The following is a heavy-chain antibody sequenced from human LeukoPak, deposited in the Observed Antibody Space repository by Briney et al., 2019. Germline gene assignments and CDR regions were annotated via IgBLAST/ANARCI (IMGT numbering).Heavy chain of an antibody. CDR2: IYWNSGSI. CDR1: GFTIDDYA. J-gene: IGHJ3*02. CDR3: AKDRGGYGDFNDAFDI. V-gene: IGHV3-9*01. D-gene: IGHD4-17*01. Sequence: GRSLRLSCAASGFTIDDYAMHWVRQAPGKGLEWVSGIYWNSGSIGYADSVKGRFTISRDNAKNSLYLQMNSLRAEDTALYYCAKDRGGYGDFNDAFDIWGQGTMVTVSS.